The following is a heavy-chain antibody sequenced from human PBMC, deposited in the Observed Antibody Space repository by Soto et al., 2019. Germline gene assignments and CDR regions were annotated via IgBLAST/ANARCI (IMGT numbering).Heavy chain of an antibody. D-gene: IGHD3-3*01. V-gene: IGHV3-53*01. Sequence: EVQLVESGGGLIQPGGSLRLSCAASGFTVSSNYMSWVRQAPGKGLEWVSVIYSGGSTYYADSVKGRFTISRDNSKNTLYLQMNSLRAEDTAVYYCARDNRATTIFGVVTYNWFDPWGQGTLVTVSS. CDR2: IYSGGST. J-gene: IGHJ5*02. CDR1: GFTVSSNY. CDR3: ARDNRATTIFGVVTYNWFDP.